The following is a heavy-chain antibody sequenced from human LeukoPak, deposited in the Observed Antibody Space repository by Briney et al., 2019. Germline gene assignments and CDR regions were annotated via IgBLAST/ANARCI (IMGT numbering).Heavy chain of an antibody. CDR1: GRSISSGCYY. V-gene: IGHV4-31*03. D-gene: IGHD3-10*01. J-gene: IGHJ5*02. CDR3: ARAPYGSGEFDP. CDR2: IYYSAST. Sequence: SQTLSLTCTVSGRSISSGCYYWSWIRQHPGKGREWFGYIYYSASTYYNPPLKSRVTISGDTSKNQFPPKLSSVTAAATAVSYCARAPYGSGEFDPWGQGNLVTVSS.